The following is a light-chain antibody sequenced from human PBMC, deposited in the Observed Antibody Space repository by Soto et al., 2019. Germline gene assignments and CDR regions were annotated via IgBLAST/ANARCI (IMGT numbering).Light chain of an antibody. CDR3: AAWDDSLSGRV. V-gene: IGLV1-47*01. J-gene: IGLJ2*01. Sequence: QSVLTQPPSASGTTGQRVTISCSGSSSNIGSNYVYWYQQLPGTAPTLLIYRNNQRPSGVPDIFSGSKSGTSVSLAIRGLRSEDEGGDYCAAWDDSLSGRVFGVGTKLTVL. CDR1: SSNIGSNY. CDR2: RNN.